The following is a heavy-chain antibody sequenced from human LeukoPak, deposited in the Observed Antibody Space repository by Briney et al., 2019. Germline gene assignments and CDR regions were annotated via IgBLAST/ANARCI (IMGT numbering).Heavy chain of an antibody. CDR1: GGSISSGGYS. CDR2: IYHSGST. D-gene: IGHD4-11*01. V-gene: IGHV4-30-2*01. Sequence: SETLSLTCAVPGGSISSGGYSWSWIRQPPGKGLEWIGYIYHSGSTYYNPSLKSRVTISVDRSKNQFSLRLSSVTAADTAVYYCARGTTFDYWGQGTLVTVSS. CDR3: ARGTTFDY. J-gene: IGHJ4*02.